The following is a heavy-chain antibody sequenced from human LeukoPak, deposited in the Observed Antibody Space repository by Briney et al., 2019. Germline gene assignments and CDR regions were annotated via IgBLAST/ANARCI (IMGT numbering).Heavy chain of an antibody. D-gene: IGHD3-10*01. V-gene: IGHV3-21*01. Sequence: GGSLRLSCAASGFTFSSYWMSWVRQAPGKGLEWVSSISSSSSYIYYADSVKGRFTISRDNAKNSLYLQMNSLRAEDTAVYYCASLGITMVRGALDVWGQGTTVTVSS. CDR1: GFTFSSYW. CDR2: ISSSSSYI. CDR3: ASLGITMVRGALDV. J-gene: IGHJ6*02.